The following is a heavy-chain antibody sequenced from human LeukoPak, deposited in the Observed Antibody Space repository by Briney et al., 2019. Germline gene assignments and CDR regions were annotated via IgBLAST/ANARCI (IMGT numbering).Heavy chain of an antibody. Sequence: SETLSLTCTVSGGSISSYYWSWIRQPPGKGLEWIGYIYYSGSTNYNPSLKSRVTISVDTSKNQFSLKLSSVTAADTAVYYCARAGYSXGPQYYFDXXXXGTLXTVSS. D-gene: IGHD5-18*01. CDR2: IYYSGST. V-gene: IGHV4-59*01. J-gene: IGHJ4*02. CDR1: GGSISSYY. CDR3: ARAGYSXGPQYYFDX.